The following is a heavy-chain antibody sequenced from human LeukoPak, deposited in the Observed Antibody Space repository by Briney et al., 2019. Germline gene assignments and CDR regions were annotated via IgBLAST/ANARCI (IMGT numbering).Heavy chain of an antibody. CDR2: ISYDGSNK. J-gene: IGHJ4*02. D-gene: IGHD3-10*01. V-gene: IGHV3-30*03. Sequence: PGRSLRLSCAASGFTFSSYVMHWVRQAPGKGLEWVAVISYDGSNKYYADSVKGRFTISRDNSKNTLYLQMNSLRAEDTAVYYCARNYGSGSYPPAHWGQGTLVTVSS. CDR1: GFTFSSYV. CDR3: ARNYGSGSYPPAH.